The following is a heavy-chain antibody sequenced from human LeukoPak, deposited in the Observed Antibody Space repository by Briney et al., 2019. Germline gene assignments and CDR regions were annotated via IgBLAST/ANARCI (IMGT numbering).Heavy chain of an antibody. D-gene: IGHD5-12*01. CDR2: ISGSGGST. CDR3: ARVGGYSGYEPFDY. V-gene: IGHV3-23*01. J-gene: IGHJ4*02. Sequence: GGSLRLSCAAPGFTFSSYAMSWVRQAPGKGLEWVSAISGSGGSTYYADSVKGRFTISRDNSKNTLYLQMNSLRAEDTAVYYCARVGGYSGYEPFDYWGQGTLVTVSS. CDR1: GFTFSSYA.